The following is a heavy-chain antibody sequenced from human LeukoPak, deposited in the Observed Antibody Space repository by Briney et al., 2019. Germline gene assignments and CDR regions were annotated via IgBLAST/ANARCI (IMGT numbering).Heavy chain of an antibody. Sequence: KPSETLSLTCTVSGGSISSYYWSWIRQPPGKGLEWIGYIYYSGSTNYNPSLKSRVTISVHTSKNQFSLKLSSVTAADTAVYYCARESRGYYYDSSGPVDYWGQGTLVTVSS. CDR3: ARESRGYYYDSSGPVDY. J-gene: IGHJ4*02. D-gene: IGHD3-22*01. V-gene: IGHV4-59*01. CDR2: IYYSGST. CDR1: GGSISSYY.